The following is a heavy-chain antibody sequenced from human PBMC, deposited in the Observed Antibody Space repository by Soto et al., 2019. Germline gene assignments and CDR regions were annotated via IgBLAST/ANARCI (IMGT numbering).Heavy chain of an antibody. CDR2: INSDGSST. V-gene: IGHV3-74*01. Sequence: GGSLRLSCAASGFTFSSYWMHWVRQAPGKGLVWVSRINSDGSSTTYPDSVKGRFTISRDNAKNTLYLQMNSLRGEDTAVYYCASGYNYGMYLGFDPWGRGTLVTVSS. D-gene: IGHD5-18*01. CDR1: GFTFSSYW. J-gene: IGHJ5*02. CDR3: ASGYNYGMYLGFDP.